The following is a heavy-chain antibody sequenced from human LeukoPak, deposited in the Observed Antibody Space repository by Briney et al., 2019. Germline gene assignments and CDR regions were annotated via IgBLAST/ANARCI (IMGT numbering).Heavy chain of an antibody. J-gene: IGHJ4*02. D-gene: IGHD3/OR15-3a*01. V-gene: IGHV4-59*11. CDR3: ARREGNLFGPDFFDY. Sequence: SETLSLTCTVSGGSISSHCWSWIRQPPGKGLEWIGYIYYSGSTNYNPSLKSRVTISVDTSKNQFSLKLSSVTAADTAVYYCARREGNLFGPDFFDYWGQGTLVTVSS. CDR2: IYYSGST. CDR1: GGSISSHC.